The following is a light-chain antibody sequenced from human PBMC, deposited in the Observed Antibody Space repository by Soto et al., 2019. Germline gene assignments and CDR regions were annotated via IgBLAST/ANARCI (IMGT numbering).Light chain of an antibody. V-gene: IGKV1-39*01. Sequence: DIQMTQSPSSLSASVGDRVTITCRASQSINTYLNWYQQKPGKVPKLLIYGVSSLESGVPSRFSGSGSGTDFTLTISSLQPEDFAVYYCQQRYSTPPTFGQGTKVEIK. CDR3: QQRYSTPPT. CDR2: GVS. J-gene: IGKJ2*01. CDR1: QSINTY.